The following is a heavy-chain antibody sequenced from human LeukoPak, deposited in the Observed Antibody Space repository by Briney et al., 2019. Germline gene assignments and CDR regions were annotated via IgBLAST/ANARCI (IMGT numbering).Heavy chain of an antibody. J-gene: IGHJ5*02. CDR3: AREARSSAVVVPAAMSDWFDP. Sequence: ASVKVSCKASGYTFTGYYMHWVRQAPGQGLEWMGWINPNSGGTNYAQKFQGRVTMTRDTSISTAYMELSRLRSDDTAVYYCAREARSSAVVVPAAMSDWFDPWGRGTLVTVSS. V-gene: IGHV1-2*02. CDR1: GYTFTGYY. CDR2: INPNSGGT. D-gene: IGHD2-2*01.